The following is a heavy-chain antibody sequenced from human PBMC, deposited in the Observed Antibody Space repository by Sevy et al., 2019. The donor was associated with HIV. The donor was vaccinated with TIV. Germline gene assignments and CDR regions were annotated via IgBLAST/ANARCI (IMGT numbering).Heavy chain of an antibody. V-gene: IGHV3-23*01. D-gene: IGHD3-16*01. Sequence: GGSLRLSCVASGLTFTTTGMSWVHQAPGKGLEWVAGVTSDGATYYADSVRDRFTVSRDNSKNTLYLQLNSLRADDTAVFYCAGVDTTMITDLDYWGQGTLVTVSS. CDR1: GLTFTTTG. CDR3: AGVDTTMITDLDY. CDR2: VTSDGAT. J-gene: IGHJ4*02.